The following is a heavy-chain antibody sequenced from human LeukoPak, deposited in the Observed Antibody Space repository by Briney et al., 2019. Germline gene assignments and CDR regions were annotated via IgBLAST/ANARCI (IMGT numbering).Heavy chain of an antibody. D-gene: IGHD3-22*01. CDR1: GFTFSSYG. CDR2: IRSSGAGT. CDR3: AKLLYYYDSSQPY. Sequence: QPGGSLRLSCAASGFTFSSYGMTWVRQAPGKGLEWVSNIRSSGAGTYYADSVKGRFTISRDNSKNTLYLQMISLRAEDTAVYYCAKLLYYYDSSQPYWGQGTLVTVFS. V-gene: IGHV3-23*01. J-gene: IGHJ4*02.